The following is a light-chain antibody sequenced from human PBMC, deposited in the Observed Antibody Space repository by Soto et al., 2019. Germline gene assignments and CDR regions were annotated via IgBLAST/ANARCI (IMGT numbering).Light chain of an antibody. CDR3: SSYTSSNTSYV. Sequence: QPVLTHPAPMSGSPGKSITISCSWSSTDVDAYNLVSWYQHHPGKAPRLILYEVTTRPSGVSSRFSGSKSGNTASLTISGLQADDEANYYCSSYTSSNTSYVFGTGTKVTVL. J-gene: IGLJ1*01. CDR2: EVT. CDR1: STDVDAYNL. V-gene: IGLV2-14*01.